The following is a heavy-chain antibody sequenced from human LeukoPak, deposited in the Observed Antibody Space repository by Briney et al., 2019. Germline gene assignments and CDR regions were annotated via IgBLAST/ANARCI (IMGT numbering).Heavy chain of an antibody. V-gene: IGHV1-69*13. CDR3: ARESGSYEAYFDY. CDR2: IFPIFATA. J-gene: IGHJ4*02. Sequence: SVKVSCKASGGAFSSYYISWVRQAPGQGLEWMGRIFPIFATANYAQKFQGRVTITADESTSTAYMELSSLRSEDTAVYYCARESGSYEAYFDYWGQGTLVTVSS. D-gene: IGHD1-26*01. CDR1: GGAFSSYY.